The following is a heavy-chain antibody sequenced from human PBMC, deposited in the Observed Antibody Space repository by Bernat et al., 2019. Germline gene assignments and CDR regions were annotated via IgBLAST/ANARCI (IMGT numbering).Heavy chain of an antibody. D-gene: IGHD3-3*01. CDR1: GFTFDDYA. Sequence: EVQLVESGGGVAQPGGSLRLSCAASGFTFDDYAMHWVRQAPGKGLEWVSLISGDGGSTYYADSVKGRFTISRDNSKNSLYLQMNSLRTEDTALYYCAKDIRDFWSGYGGENWFDPWGQGTLVTVSS. J-gene: IGHJ5*02. V-gene: IGHV3-43*02. CDR3: AKDIRDFWSGYGGENWFDP. CDR2: ISGDGGST.